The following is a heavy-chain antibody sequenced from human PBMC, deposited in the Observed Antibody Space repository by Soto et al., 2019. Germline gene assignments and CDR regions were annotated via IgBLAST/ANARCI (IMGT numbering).Heavy chain of an antibody. D-gene: IGHD2-8*01. CDR3: ARGPLTLPPDYYGMDL. CDR2: IWYDGSNK. CDR1: GFTFSSYG. J-gene: IGHJ6*02. V-gene: IGHV3-33*01. Sequence: QVQLVESGGGVVQPGRSLRLSCAASGFTFSSYGMHWVRQAPGKGLEWVAVIWYDGSNKYYADSVKDRFTISRDNSKNSLYLQINSLRADDTAVYYCARGPLTLPPDYYGMDLCGRGTTVTV.